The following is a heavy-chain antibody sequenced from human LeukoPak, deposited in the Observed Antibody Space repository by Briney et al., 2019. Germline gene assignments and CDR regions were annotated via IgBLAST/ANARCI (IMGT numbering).Heavy chain of an antibody. J-gene: IGHJ4*02. CDR1: GYTFTGYY. CDR2: INPNSGGT. Sequence: ASVKVSCKASGYTFTGYYMHWVRQAPGQGLEWMGWINPNSGGTNYAQKFQGRVTMTRDTSISTAYMELSRLRSDDTAVYYCARDNTNSGSYCFDHWGQGTLVTVSS. D-gene: IGHD1-26*01. CDR3: ARDNTNSGSYCFDH. V-gene: IGHV1-2*02.